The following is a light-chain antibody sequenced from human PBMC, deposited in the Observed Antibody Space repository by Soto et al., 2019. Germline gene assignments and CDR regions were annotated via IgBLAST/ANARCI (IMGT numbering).Light chain of an antibody. J-gene: IGKJ1*01. CDR1: QSISTY. CDR3: QQSYSSPRA. V-gene: IGKV1-39*01. Sequence: DIQMTPSPSSLSASIGDRVTITCRASQSISTYLNWYQQKPGKAPNLLIYAASSLQSGVPSRFSGSGSGTDFTLSISSLQPEDFATYYCQQSYSSPRAFGQGTMVEIK. CDR2: AAS.